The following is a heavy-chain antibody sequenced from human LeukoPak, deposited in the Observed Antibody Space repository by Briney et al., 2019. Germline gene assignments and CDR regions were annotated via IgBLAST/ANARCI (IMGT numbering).Heavy chain of an antibody. CDR3: ARGVARHWYFDL. Sequence: SETLSLTCSVSGGSISSSSYSWDWIRQPPGKGLEWIGSFYYRGRNYYNASLRSRVTISVDTSKSQFSLKLSSVTAADTAVYYCARGVARHWYFDLWGRGTPVTVSS. CDR1: GGSISSSSYS. CDR2: FYYRGRN. J-gene: IGHJ2*01. D-gene: IGHD2-15*01. V-gene: IGHV4-39*01.